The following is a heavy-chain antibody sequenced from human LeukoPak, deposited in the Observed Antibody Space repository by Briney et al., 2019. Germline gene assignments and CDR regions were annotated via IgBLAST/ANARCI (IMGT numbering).Heavy chain of an antibody. CDR2: IRFSGAT. CDR1: RGPIVGYF. J-gene: IGHJ4*02. CDR3: ARGLYYYDSSGYYAPIDY. D-gene: IGHD3-22*01. V-gene: IGHV4-59*12. Sequence: SETLSLTCTVSRGPIVGYFWTWVRQPPGKGLECIGNIRFSGATSYNPSLESRVTISVDSSKSQIFLNLSSVTAADTAVYYCARGLYYYDSSGYYAPIDYWGQGTLVTVSS.